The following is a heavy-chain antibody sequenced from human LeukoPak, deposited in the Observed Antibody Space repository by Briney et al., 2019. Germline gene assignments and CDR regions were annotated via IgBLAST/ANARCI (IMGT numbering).Heavy chain of an antibody. D-gene: IGHD3-16*01. Sequence: PGGSLRLSCAASGFTFSSYWMSWVRQAPRKGLEWVSTLSGSGDSTYYADSVKGRFTVSRDNSKNTLYLQMNSLRAEDAAIYYCTRCFSAASAWFDPWGQGTLVTVSS. CDR3: TRCFSAASAWFDP. V-gene: IGHV3-23*01. CDR2: LSGSGDST. J-gene: IGHJ5*02. CDR1: GFTFSSYW.